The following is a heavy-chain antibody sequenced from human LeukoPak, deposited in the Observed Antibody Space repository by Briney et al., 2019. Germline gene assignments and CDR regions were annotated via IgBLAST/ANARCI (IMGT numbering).Heavy chain of an antibody. Sequence: GGSLRLSCAASGFTFRDYSMSWIRQAPGKGLEWISYISSNSDYTSYADSVKGRFTISRDNAKSSFYLQVNSLRAEDTAVYHCTRGYSGKSVYAFDIWGQGTMVTVSS. CDR2: ISSNSDYT. CDR3: TRGYSGKSVYAFDI. V-gene: IGHV3-11*05. D-gene: IGHD1-26*01. CDR1: GFTFRDYS. J-gene: IGHJ3*02.